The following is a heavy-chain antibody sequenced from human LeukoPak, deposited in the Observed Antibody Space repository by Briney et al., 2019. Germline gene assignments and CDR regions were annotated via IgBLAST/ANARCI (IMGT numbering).Heavy chain of an antibody. CDR3: TRTYSSSSIDY. D-gene: IGHD6-6*01. V-gene: IGHV4-34*01. J-gene: IGHJ4*02. CDR1: GGSLTGHY. CDR2: INHRGST. Sequence: SETLSLTCAVYGGSLTGHYWSWVRQPPGKGLEWIAEINHRGSTNHNPSLKSRVTISLDTSKNQFSLKLSSVTAADTAVYYCTRTYSSSSIDYWGQGALVTVSS.